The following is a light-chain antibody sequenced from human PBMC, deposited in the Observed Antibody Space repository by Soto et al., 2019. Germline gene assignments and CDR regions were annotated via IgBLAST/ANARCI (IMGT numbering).Light chain of an antibody. CDR3: QQYNSYST. Sequence: DIQMTQSPSTLSASVGDRVTITCRASQSINSWLAWYQQKPGRAPNLLINKASSLESGVPSRFSGSGSGTEFTLTISSLQPDDFATYYCQQYNSYSTFGQGTKVEIK. J-gene: IGKJ1*01. CDR2: KAS. V-gene: IGKV1-5*03. CDR1: QSINSW.